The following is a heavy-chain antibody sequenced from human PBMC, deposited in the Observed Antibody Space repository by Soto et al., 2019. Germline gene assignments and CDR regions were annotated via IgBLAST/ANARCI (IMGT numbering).Heavy chain of an antibody. CDR3: AKDQHYDSTAFYYEKNLFDY. CDR2: ISGSGGST. CDR1: GFTFSAYA. Sequence: PGGSLRLSCAASGFTFSAYAMNWVRQAPGKGLEWVSAISGSGGSTYYADSVKGQFTISRDNSKNTLYLQMNSLRAEDTAVYYCAKDQHYDSTAFYYEKNLFDYWGQGTLVTVSS. J-gene: IGHJ4*02. V-gene: IGHV3-23*01. D-gene: IGHD3-22*01.